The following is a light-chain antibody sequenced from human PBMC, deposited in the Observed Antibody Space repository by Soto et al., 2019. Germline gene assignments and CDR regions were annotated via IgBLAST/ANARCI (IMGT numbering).Light chain of an antibody. CDR2: AAS. CDR1: QSITSN. J-gene: IGKJ2*01. Sequence: EIVMAQSPATLSVSPGERATLSCRASQSITSNLAWYQQKPGQAPRLLIYAASTRATGIPARFSASGSGTEFTLTISSLQSDDYGVYYCHLHNIRPYTFGQGTKLEI. V-gene: IGKV3-15*01. CDR3: HLHNIRPYT.